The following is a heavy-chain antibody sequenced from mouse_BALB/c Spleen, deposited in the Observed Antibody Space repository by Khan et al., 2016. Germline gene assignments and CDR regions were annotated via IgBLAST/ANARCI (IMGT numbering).Heavy chain of an antibody. D-gene: IGHD2-14*01. V-gene: IGHV1-80*01. CDR3: AGGTPFAS. J-gene: IGHJ3*01. CDR1: GYAFSGYW. CDR2: IYPGDGDT. Sequence: QVQLQQSGAELVRPGSSVKISCKASGYAFSGYWMNWVKQRPGQGLEWIGQIYPGDGDTNYNGKFKGKAILTADKSSSTAYMQLSSLTSEDSAVYFCAGGTPFASWGQGTLVTVSA.